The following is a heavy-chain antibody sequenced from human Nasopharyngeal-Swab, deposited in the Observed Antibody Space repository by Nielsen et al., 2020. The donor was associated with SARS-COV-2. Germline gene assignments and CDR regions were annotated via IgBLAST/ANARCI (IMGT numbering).Heavy chain of an antibody. V-gene: IGHV3-23*01. CDR3: AKDRYCSGGACYFNGFDS. D-gene: IGHD2-15*01. Sequence: SVKGRFTISRDNSEKKVYLEMHSLRAEDTAVYYCAKDRYCSGGACYFNGFDSWGQGTLVTVSS. J-gene: IGHJ4*02.